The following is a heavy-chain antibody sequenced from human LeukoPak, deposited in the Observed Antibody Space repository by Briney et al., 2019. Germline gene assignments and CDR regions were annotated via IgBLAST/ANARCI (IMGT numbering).Heavy chain of an antibody. J-gene: IGHJ4*02. V-gene: IGHV3-7*01. Sequence: GGSLRLSCAASGFTFSSYWMSWVRQAPGKGPEWVANIKQDGSEKYYVDSVKGRFTISRDNAKNSLYLQMNSLRAEDTAVYYCARDNCSGGSCYSDYWGQGTLVTVSS. D-gene: IGHD2-15*01. CDR1: GFTFSSYW. CDR2: IKQDGSEK. CDR3: ARDNCSGGSCYSDY.